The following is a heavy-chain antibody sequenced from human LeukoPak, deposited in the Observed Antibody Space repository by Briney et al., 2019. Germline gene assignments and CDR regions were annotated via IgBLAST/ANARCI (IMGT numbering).Heavy chain of an antibody. V-gene: IGHV3-20*04. CDR1: GFTFSSYA. Sequence: TGGSLRLSCAASGFTFSSYAMSWVRQAPGKGLEWVSGINWNGGSTGYADSVKGRFTISRDNAKNSLYLQMNTLRAEDTALYYCARATGYSSSWQNFDYWGQGTLVTVSS. CDR3: ARATGYSSSWQNFDY. D-gene: IGHD6-13*01. J-gene: IGHJ4*02. CDR2: INWNGGST.